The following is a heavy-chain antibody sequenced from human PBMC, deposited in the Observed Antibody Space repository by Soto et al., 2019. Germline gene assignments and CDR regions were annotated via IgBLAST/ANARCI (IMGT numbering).Heavy chain of an antibody. J-gene: IGHJ4*02. V-gene: IGHV4-59*01. CDR3: ARGGSYYDSSGYFDY. CDR2: IYYSGST. CDR1: GGSISSYY. Sequence: SETLSLTCTVSGGSISSYYWSWIRQPPGKGLEWIGYIYYSGSTNYNPSLKSRVTISVDTSKNQFSLKLSSVTAADTAVYYCARGGSYYDSSGYFDYWGQGTLVTVSS. D-gene: IGHD3-22*01.